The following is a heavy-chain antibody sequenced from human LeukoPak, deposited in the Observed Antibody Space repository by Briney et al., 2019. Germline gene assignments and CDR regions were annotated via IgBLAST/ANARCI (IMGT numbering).Heavy chain of an antibody. J-gene: IGHJ4*02. CDR2: IYWDDDK. CDR1: GFSLSTSGVG. Sequence: ESGPTLVKPTQTLTLTCTFSGFSLSTSGVGVGWIRQPPGKALEWPALIYWDDDKRYSPSLKSRLTITKDTSKNQVVLTMTNMDPVDTATYYCARTKATNYYDSSGYRDYWGQGTLVTVSS. V-gene: IGHV2-5*02. CDR3: ARTKATNYYDSSGYRDY. D-gene: IGHD3-22*01.